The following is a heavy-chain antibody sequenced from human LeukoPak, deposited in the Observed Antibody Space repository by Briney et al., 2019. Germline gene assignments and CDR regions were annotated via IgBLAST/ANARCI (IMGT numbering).Heavy chain of an antibody. V-gene: IGHV3-30*18. Sequence: GGSLRLSCAASGFTFSSYGMHWVRQAPGKGLEWVAVISYDGSNKYYADSVKGRFTISRDNSKNTLYLQMNSLRAEGTAVYYCAKDRLWFGESIDYYYYGMDVWGKGTTVTVSS. D-gene: IGHD3-10*01. CDR2: ISYDGSNK. CDR3: AKDRLWFGESIDYYYYGMDV. J-gene: IGHJ6*04. CDR1: GFTFSSYG.